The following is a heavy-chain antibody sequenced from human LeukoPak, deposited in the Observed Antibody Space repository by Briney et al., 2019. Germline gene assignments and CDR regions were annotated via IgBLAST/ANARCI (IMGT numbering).Heavy chain of an antibody. V-gene: IGHV4-59*08. CDR1: XXXXXSYY. CDR2: IYYSGST. Sequence: SETXSXXXXXSXXXXXSYYXSWIRXPPGKGLEWIGYIYYSGSTNYNPSLKSRVTISVDTSKNQFSLKLSSVTAADTAVYYCARSAMAPYYFDYWGQGTLVTVSS. J-gene: IGHJ4*02. D-gene: IGHD5-18*01. CDR3: ARSAMAPYYFDY.